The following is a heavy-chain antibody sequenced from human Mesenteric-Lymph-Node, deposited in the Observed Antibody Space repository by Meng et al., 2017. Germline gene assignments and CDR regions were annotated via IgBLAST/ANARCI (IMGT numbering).Heavy chain of an antibody. Sequence: QVQLQESGPGLVKPSQTLSLTCTVSGGSISSGDYYWSWIRQPPGRGLEWIGYIYSSGSTYYNPSLKSRVTISVDTSKNQFSLKLSSVTAADTAVYYCARQIFEFGYGGNSPFDYWGQGTLVTVSS. CDR3: ARQIFEFGYGGNSPFDY. V-gene: IGHV4-30-4*01. CDR1: GGSISSGDYY. D-gene: IGHD4-23*01. J-gene: IGHJ4*02. CDR2: IYSSGST.